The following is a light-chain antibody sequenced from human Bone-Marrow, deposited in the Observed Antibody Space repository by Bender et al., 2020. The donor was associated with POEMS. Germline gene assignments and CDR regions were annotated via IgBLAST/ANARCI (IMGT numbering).Light chain of an antibody. J-gene: IGLJ3*02. Sequence: QSALTQPASVSGSPGQSITISCTGTSNDIGKYNLVSWYQHLPGKAPKLIIFEDSQRPSGVSHRFSGSKSGDTASLRISGLQAEDEADYFCCSYGGSLTWVFGGGTKLTVL. CDR3: CSYGGSLTWV. CDR1: SNDIGKYNL. V-gene: IGLV2-23*01. CDR2: EDS.